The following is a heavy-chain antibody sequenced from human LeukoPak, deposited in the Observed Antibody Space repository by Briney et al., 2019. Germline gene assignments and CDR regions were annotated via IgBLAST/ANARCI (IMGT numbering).Heavy chain of an antibody. D-gene: IGHD3-22*01. CDR1: GFTFSSYG. CDR2: ISYDGSNK. Sequence: GGSLRLSCAASGFTFSSYGMHWVRQAPGKGLEWVAVISYDGSNKYYADSVKGRLTISRDNSKNTLYLQMNSLRAEDTAVYYCARDYYDSSGYYSAFDIWGQGTMVTVSS. J-gene: IGHJ3*02. CDR3: ARDYYDSSGYYSAFDI. V-gene: IGHV3-30*03.